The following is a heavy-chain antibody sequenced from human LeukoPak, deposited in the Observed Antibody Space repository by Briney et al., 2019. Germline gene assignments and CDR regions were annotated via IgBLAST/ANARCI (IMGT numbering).Heavy chain of an antibody. Sequence: KPSETLSLTCAVYGGSFSGHYWSWIRQPPGKGLEWIGEINHSGSTNYNPSLKSRVTISVDTSKNQFSLKLSSVTAADTAVYYCTRGSIAYYYMDVWGKGTTVTISS. V-gene: IGHV4-34*01. D-gene: IGHD3-22*01. CDR3: TRGSIAYYYMDV. CDR2: INHSGST. J-gene: IGHJ6*03. CDR1: GGSFSGHY.